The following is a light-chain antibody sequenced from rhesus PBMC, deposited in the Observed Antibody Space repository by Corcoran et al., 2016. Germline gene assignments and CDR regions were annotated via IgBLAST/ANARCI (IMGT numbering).Light chain of an antibody. CDR1: QGISRD. V-gene: IGKV1-38*01. J-gene: IGKJ1*01. CDR3: QQRNSFPWT. Sequence: DIQLTQSPSSLSASVGDRVTITCRASQGISRDLAWYQQKSGKAPNLLIYDASTLQTGVPSRFSGSGSSTEFSLNISSLQPEDFATYYCQQRNSFPWTVGQGTKVEIK. CDR2: DAS.